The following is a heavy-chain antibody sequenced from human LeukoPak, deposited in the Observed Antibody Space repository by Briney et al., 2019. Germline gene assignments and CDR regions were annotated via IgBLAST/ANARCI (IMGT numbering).Heavy chain of an antibody. Sequence: GASVKVSCKASGYTFTSYYMHWVRQAPGQGLEWMGIINPSGGSTSYAQKFQGRVAMTRDTSTSTVYMELSSLRSEDTAVYYCAREREGDNWFDPWGQGTLVTVSS. CDR3: AREREGDNWFDP. D-gene: IGHD3-16*01. J-gene: IGHJ5*02. CDR1: GYTFTSYY. CDR2: INPSGGST. V-gene: IGHV1-46*01.